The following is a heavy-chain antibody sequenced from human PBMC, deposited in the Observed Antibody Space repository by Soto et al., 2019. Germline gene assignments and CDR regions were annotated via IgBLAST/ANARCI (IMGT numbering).Heavy chain of an antibody. CDR1: GGSIVTGSYY. Sequence: ETLSLTCTVSGGSIVTGSYYWGWIRQPPGKGLEWLGHIYYSGNTYYPPSLKSRVTISVDTSKNQFSLRLSSVTAADTAVYYCARLPQEYNYYGMDVWGQGTTVTVSS. D-gene: IGHD1-1*01. CDR2: IYYSGNT. V-gene: IGHV4-39*01. J-gene: IGHJ6*02. CDR3: ARLPQEYNYYGMDV.